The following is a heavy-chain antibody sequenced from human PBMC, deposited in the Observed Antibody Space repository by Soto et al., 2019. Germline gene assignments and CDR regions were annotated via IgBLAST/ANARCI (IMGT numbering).Heavy chain of an antibody. CDR1: GFTVSSNY. D-gene: IGHD6-6*01. J-gene: IGHJ4*02. CDR2: IYSGGST. Sequence: GGSLRLSCAASGFTVSSNYMSWVRQAPGKGLEWVSVIYSGGSTYYADAVKGRFTISRDNSKNTLYLQMNSLRAEDTAVYYCASRDSSSSDYWGQGTLVTVSS. CDR3: ASRDSSSSDY. V-gene: IGHV3-66*02.